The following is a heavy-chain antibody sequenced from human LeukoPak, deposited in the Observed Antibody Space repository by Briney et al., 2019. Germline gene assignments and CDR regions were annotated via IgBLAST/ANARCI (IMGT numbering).Heavy chain of an antibody. CDR3: ASRLTTTDP. Sequence: GGSLRLSCAASGFTFSSYSMNWVRQAPGKGLEWISYISGSSTTIYYADSVRGRFTISRDNSKNTLYLQMNSLRAEDTAVYYCASRLTTTDPWGQGTLVTVSS. CDR2: ISGSSTTI. D-gene: IGHD1-14*01. J-gene: IGHJ5*02. CDR1: GFTFSSYS. V-gene: IGHV3-48*01.